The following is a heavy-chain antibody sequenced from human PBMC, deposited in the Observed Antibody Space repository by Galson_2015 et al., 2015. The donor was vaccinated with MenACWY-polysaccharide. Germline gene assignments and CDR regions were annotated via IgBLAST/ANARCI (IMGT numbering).Heavy chain of an antibody. D-gene: IGHD1-26*01. CDR3: AKTAKVGRSSYVDY. Sequence: SLRLSCAASGFAFSSYAMSWVRQAPGKGLEWVSVISGGGITTNYADSVKGRFTISRDNSKNTLYLQVNSLRAEDTAVYYCAKTAKVGRSSYVDYWGQGTLVTVSS. CDR2: ISGGGITT. CDR1: GFAFSSYA. V-gene: IGHV3-23*01. J-gene: IGHJ4*02.